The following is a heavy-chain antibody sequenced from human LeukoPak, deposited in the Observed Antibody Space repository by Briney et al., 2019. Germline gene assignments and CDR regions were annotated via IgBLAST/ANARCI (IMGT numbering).Heavy chain of an antibody. Sequence: SETLSLTCTVSGGSISSGDYYWSWIRQPPGKGLEWIGYIYYSGSTYYNPSLKSRVTISVDTSKNQFSLKLSSVTAADTAVYYCARGPSGYCSSTSCYVFDYWSQGTLVTVSS. CDR1: GGSISSGDYY. V-gene: IGHV4-30-4*01. D-gene: IGHD2-2*01. CDR3: ARGPSGYCSSTSCYVFDY. CDR2: IYYSGST. J-gene: IGHJ4*02.